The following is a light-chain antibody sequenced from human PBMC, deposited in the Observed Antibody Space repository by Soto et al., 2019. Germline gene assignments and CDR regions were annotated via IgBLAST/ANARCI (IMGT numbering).Light chain of an antibody. CDR3: HQTFLSPPT. CDR1: QTVGDH. J-gene: IGKJ1*01. CDR2: RAS. V-gene: IGKV1-39*01. Sequence: DIQMTQSPSSLSASVGDRVTITCRASQTVGDHLNWYQQKPGTAPKLLFSRASRLQSGVPSRFTGSGVATDFTLTISSLQPEDFATYYCHQTFLSPPTFGQGTKVDIK.